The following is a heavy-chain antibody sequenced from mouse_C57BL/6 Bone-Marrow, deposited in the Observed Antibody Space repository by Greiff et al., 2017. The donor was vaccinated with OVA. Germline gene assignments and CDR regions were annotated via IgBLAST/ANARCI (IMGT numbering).Heavy chain of an antibody. Sequence: QVQLQQPGAELVKPGASVKMSCKASGYTFTSYWITWVQQRPGQGLEWIGDIYPGSGRTDYNDTFKSKATLTVDTSSSTADMQRSSLTSEDSAVYYCARAEITTGEGDWDMDDWGQGTSVTVSS. V-gene: IGHV1-55*01. J-gene: IGHJ4*01. CDR3: ARAEITTGEGDWDMDD. D-gene: IGHD1-1*01. CDR1: GYTFTSYW. CDR2: IYPGSGRT.